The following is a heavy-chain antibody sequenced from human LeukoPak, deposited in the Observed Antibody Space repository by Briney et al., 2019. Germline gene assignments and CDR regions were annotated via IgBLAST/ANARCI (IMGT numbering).Heavy chain of an antibody. CDR2: IIPIFGTA. Sequence: GASVKVSCKASGGTSSSYAISWVRQAPGQGLEWMGGIIPIFGTANYAQKFQGRVTITADESTSTAYMELSSLRSEDTAVYYCAREYSYGSYGYWGQGTLVTVSS. J-gene: IGHJ4*02. D-gene: IGHD5-18*01. CDR3: AREYSYGSYGY. CDR1: GGTSSSYA. V-gene: IGHV1-69*13.